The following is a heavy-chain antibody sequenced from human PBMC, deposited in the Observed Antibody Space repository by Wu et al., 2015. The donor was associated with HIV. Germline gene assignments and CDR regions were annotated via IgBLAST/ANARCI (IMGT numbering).Heavy chain of an antibody. CDR2: ISAYNGNT. CDR3: ARTASNWGIYYYYYMDV. J-gene: IGHJ6*03. V-gene: IGHV1-18*01. CDR1: GYTFTSYG. D-gene: IGHD7-27*01. Sequence: HDQLVQSGPEVKKPGASVKVSCKASGYTFTSYGISWVRQAPGQGLEWMGWISAYNGNTNYAQKLQGRVTMTTDTSTSTAYMELRSLRSDDTAVYYCARTASNWGIYYYYYMDVWGKGTTVTVSS.